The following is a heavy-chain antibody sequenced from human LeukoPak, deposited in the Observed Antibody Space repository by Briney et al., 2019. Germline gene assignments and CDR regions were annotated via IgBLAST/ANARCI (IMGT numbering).Heavy chain of an antibody. Sequence: GRSLRLSCAASGFTFDDYAMHWVRQAPGKGLEWGSGISWNSGSIGYADSVKGRFTISRDNAKNSLYLQMNSLRAEDTALYYCAKDRIHYGDSWFDYWGQGTLVTVSS. V-gene: IGHV3-9*01. CDR2: ISWNSGSI. CDR3: AKDRIHYGDSWFDY. CDR1: GFTFDDYA. D-gene: IGHD4-17*01. J-gene: IGHJ4*02.